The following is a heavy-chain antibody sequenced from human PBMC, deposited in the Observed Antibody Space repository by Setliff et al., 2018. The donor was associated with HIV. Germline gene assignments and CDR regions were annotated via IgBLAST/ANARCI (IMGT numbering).Heavy chain of an antibody. Sequence: PSETLSLTCTVSGGSFTSSDYYWSWISQHPGKGLGWIGYISYSGSTNYNPSLKSRVTIPVDTSKNQFSLKLSSVTAADTAVYYCARQSDSSGYFPSWYFDYWAQGTLVTVSS. V-gene: IGHV4-61*08. J-gene: IGHJ4*02. CDR1: GGSFTSSDYY. D-gene: IGHD3-22*01. CDR2: ISYSGST. CDR3: ARQSDSSGYFPSWYFDY.